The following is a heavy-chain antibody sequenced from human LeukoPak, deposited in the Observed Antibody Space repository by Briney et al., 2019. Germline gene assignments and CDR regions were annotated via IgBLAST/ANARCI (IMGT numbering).Heavy chain of an antibody. Sequence: ASVKVSCKASGYTFTGYYMHWVRQAPGQELEWMGWINPNSGGTNYAQKFQGRVTMTRDTSISTAYMELSRLRSDDTAVYYCARDLFVANWNLDYWGQGTLVTVSS. CDR2: INPNSGGT. D-gene: IGHD1-1*01. J-gene: IGHJ4*02. CDR3: ARDLFVANWNLDY. CDR1: GYTFTGYY. V-gene: IGHV1-2*02.